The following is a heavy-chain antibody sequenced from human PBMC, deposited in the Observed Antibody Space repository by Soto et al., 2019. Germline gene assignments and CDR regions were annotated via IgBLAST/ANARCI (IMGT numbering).Heavy chain of an antibody. Sequence: GGSLRLSCAASGFTFSSYSMNWVRQAPGKGLEWVSSISSSSSYIYYADSVKGRFTISRDNAKNSLYLQMNSLRAEDTAVYYCARDPYSSGWSAFGIWGQGTMVTVSS. D-gene: IGHD6-19*01. J-gene: IGHJ3*02. CDR2: ISSSSSYI. CDR1: GFTFSSYS. CDR3: ARDPYSSGWSAFGI. V-gene: IGHV3-21*01.